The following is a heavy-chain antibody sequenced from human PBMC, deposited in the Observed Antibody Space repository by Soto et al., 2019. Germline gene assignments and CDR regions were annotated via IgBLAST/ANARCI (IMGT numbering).Heavy chain of an antibody. D-gene: IGHD3-10*01. CDR2: IKQDGSEK. J-gene: IGHJ6*03. Sequence: PGGSLRLSCAASGFTFSSYWMSWVRQAPGKGLEWVANIKQDGSEKYYVDSVKGRFTISRDNAKNSLYLQMNSLRAEDTAVYYCARDQRFGAGALQLVFHYYYYYMDVWGEGTTVTVSS. CDR3: ARDQRFGAGALQLVFHYYYYYMDV. CDR1: GFTFSSYW. V-gene: IGHV3-7*01.